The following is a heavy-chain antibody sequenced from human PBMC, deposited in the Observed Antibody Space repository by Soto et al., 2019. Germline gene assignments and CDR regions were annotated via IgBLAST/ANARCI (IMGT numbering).Heavy chain of an antibody. J-gene: IGHJ6*04. CDR3: TTDNCGGGRCTGGDV. CDR1: RFTFSNAW. D-gene: IGHD2-15*01. Sequence: VQLVESGGGLVKPGGSLRLSCAASRFTFSNAWMSWVRQAPGKGLEWVGRIKSKTDGGTTDYAAPVEGRFSISREDSKNTLFLQMASLNTEDTAVYYCTTDNCGGGRCTGGDVWGKGTTVTVSS. V-gene: IGHV3-15*01. CDR2: IKSKTDGGTT.